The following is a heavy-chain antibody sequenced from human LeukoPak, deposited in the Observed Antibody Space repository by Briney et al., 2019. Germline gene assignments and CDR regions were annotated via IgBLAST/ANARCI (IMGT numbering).Heavy chain of an antibody. Sequence: GGSLRLSCSASGFTFSSYAMSWVRQAPGKGLEWVSAISGSGGSTYYADSVKGRSTISRDNSKNTLYLQMNSLRAEDTAVYYCAKDHFSIWSGYSYGSDFDYWGQGTLVTVSS. D-gene: IGHD3-3*01. J-gene: IGHJ4*02. V-gene: IGHV3-23*01. CDR2: ISGSGGST. CDR3: AKDHFSIWSGYSYGSDFDY. CDR1: GFTFSSYA.